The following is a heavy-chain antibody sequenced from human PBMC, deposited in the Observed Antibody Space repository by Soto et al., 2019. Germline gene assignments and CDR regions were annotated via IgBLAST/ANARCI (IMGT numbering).Heavy chain of an antibody. V-gene: IGHV1-69*02. CDR2: IIPILGIA. Sequence: QVQLVQSGAEVKKPGSSVKVSCKASGGTFSSYTISWVRQAPGQGLEWMGRIIPILGIANYAQKFQGRVTXTXDXXTSTAYMELSSLRSEDTAVYYCARGREGIAVAGDYWGQGTLVTVSS. J-gene: IGHJ4*02. D-gene: IGHD6-19*01. CDR1: GGTFSSYT. CDR3: ARGREGIAVAGDY.